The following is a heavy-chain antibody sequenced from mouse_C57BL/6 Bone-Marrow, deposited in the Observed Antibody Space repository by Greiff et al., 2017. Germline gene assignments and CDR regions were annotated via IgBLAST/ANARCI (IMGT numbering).Heavy chain of an antibody. CDR3: ARSGEITTVPLPMDY. Sequence: EVKLMESGPELVKPGDSVKISCKASGYSFTGYFMNWVMQSHGKSLEWIGRINPYNGDTFYNQKFKGKATLTVDKSSSTAHMELRSLTSEDSAVYYCARSGEITTVPLPMDYWGQGTSVTVSS. D-gene: IGHD1-1*01. V-gene: IGHV1-20*01. J-gene: IGHJ4*01. CDR2: INPYNGDT. CDR1: GYSFTGYF.